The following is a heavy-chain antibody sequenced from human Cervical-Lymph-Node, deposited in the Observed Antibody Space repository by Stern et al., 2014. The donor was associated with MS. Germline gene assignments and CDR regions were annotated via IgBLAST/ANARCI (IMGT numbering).Heavy chain of an antibody. J-gene: IGHJ1*01. V-gene: IGHV3-33*01. CDR2: IWYDGSNR. Sequence: VQLVESGGGVVQPGRSLRLSCAASGFTFSSSGMHWVRQAPGQGLEWLAIIWYDGSNRYFADHAQGRFHISRTNSKNTLHLQMNSLRAEDTAVYYCAREGGNTAEYFQHWGQGTLVTVSS. CDR1: GFTFSSSG. D-gene: IGHD4-23*01. CDR3: AREGGNTAEYFQH.